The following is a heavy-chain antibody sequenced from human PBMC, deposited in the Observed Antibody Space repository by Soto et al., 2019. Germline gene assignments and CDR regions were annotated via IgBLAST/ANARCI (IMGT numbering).Heavy chain of an antibody. V-gene: IGHV1-24*01. CDR1: GYTLTELS. D-gene: IGHD1-26*01. CDR2: FDPEDGET. J-gene: IGHJ4*02. Sequence: ASVKVSCKVSGYTLTELSMHWVRQAPGKGLEWMGGFDPEDGETIYAQKFQGRVTMTEDTSTDTAYMELSSLRSEDTAVYYCATMGLVGATTYYFDYWGQGTLVTVSS. CDR3: ATMGLVGATTYYFDY.